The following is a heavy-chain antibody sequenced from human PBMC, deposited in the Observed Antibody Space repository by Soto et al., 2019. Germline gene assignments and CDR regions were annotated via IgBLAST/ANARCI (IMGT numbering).Heavy chain of an antibody. CDR2: IYPDDSDT. Sequence: GESLKISCKGSGYSFPNCWIGWVRQMPGKGLEWMGIIYPDDSDTRYSPSFQGQVTISADKSINTAYLQWSSLTASDTAMYYCAIGGDWYFFDIWAQGTMVTVSS. CDR3: AIGGDWYFFDI. V-gene: IGHV5-51*01. D-gene: IGHD2-21*02. CDR1: GYSFPNCW. J-gene: IGHJ3*02.